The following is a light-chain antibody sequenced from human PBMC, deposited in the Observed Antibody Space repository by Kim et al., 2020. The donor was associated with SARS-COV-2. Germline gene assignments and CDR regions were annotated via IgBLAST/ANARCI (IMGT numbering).Light chain of an antibody. CDR3: QAWDSSTYV. Sequence: SVFPGQTDSLTCSGDKLGDKYASWYQQKSGQSPVLVIYQDNKRPSGIPERFSGSNSGNTATLTLSGTQAMDEADYYCQAWDSSTYVFGPGTKVTVL. CDR2: QDN. CDR1: KLGDKY. J-gene: IGLJ1*01. V-gene: IGLV3-1*01.